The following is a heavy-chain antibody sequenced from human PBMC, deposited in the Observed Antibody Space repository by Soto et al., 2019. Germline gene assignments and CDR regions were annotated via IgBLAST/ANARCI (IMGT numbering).Heavy chain of an antibody. V-gene: IGHV3-9*01. D-gene: IGHD2-15*01. CDR3: VKDSYADFHRVLSTAEYFFDY. CDR1: GFTFDDYA. J-gene: IGHJ4*01. Sequence: PVGSLRLSCTASGFTFDDYAMHWVRQGPGRGLKWVSGITWNSGKIAYADSVKGRFTIARDDDNNSLYLQMNSLRPEDTALYYCVKDSYADFHRVLSTAEYFFDYWGHGTLVTVS. CDR2: ITWNSGKI.